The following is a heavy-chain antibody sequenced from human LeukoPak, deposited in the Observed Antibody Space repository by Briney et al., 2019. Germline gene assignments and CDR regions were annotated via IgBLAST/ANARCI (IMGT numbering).Heavy chain of an antibody. CDR3: ARDERVDTDAFDI. J-gene: IGHJ3*02. D-gene: IGHD5-18*01. CDR1: GYTFTSYY. CDR2: INPSGGST. V-gene: IGHV1-46*01. Sequence: ASVKVSCKASGYTFTSYYMHWVRQAPGQGLEWMGIINPSGGSTSYAQKFQGRVTMTRDMSTSTVYMELSSLRSEDTAVYYCARDERVDTDAFDIWGQGTMVTVSS.